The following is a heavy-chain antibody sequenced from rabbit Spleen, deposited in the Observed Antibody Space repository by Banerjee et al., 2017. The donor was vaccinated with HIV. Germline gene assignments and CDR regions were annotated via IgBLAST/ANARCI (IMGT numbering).Heavy chain of an antibody. CDR3: ARDAAGREDFNL. CDR2: IDVVKSAST. D-gene: IGHD4-2*01. V-gene: IGHV1S45*01. J-gene: IGHJ4*01. CDR1: GLDISSSYW. Sequence: QEQLEESGGGLVTTGASLTLTCKASGLDISSSYWICWVRQAPGKGLEWIACIDVVKSASTYYASWAKGRFTISKTSSTTVTLQMTSLTGADTATYFCARDAAGREDFNLWGQGTLVTVS.